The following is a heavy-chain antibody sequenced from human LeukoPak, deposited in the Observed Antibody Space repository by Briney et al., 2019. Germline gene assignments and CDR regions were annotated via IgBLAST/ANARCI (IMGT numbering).Heavy chain of an antibody. CDR1: DHYA. V-gene: IGHV3-23*01. J-gene: IGHJ4*02. D-gene: IGHD3-22*01. CDR2: ISGSGSSR. Sequence: GGSLRLSCAVSDHYAMSWVRQAPGKGLEWVSAISGSGSSRYYADSVKGRFTISRDNSKNTLYLQMNSLRAEDTAVYYCAKASAMIVVVSKHFDYWGQGTLVTVSS. CDR3: AKASAMIVVVSKHFDY.